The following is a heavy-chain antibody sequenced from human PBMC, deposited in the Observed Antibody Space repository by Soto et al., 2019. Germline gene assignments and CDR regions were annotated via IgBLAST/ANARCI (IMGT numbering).Heavy chain of an antibody. CDR1: GGSISSYY. V-gene: IGHV4-59*01. Sequence: SETLSLTCAVSGGSISSYYWSWIRQPPGKGLEWIGYIFYSGSTNYNPSLKSRVTISVDTSKNQFSLKLSSVTAADTAVYYCARDGYYYDSSGYQRVYYFDYWGQGTLVTVSS. J-gene: IGHJ4*02. D-gene: IGHD3-22*01. CDR2: IFYSGST. CDR3: ARDGYYYDSSGYQRVYYFDY.